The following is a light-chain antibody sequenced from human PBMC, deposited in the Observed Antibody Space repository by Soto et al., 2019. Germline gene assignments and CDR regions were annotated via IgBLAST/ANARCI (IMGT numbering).Light chain of an antibody. J-gene: IGLJ1*01. CDR3: VSYTTIAAYV. CDR1: SSDVGNYIV. CDR2: DSN. Sequence: QSALTQPASVSGSPGQSITISCTGTSSDVGNYIVVSWYRKHPGKAPKLMIYDSNKRPSGVANRFSGSKSGNTASLTISGRQDEDDADYYCVSYTTIAAYVFGAGTKVTVL. V-gene: IGLV2-14*02.